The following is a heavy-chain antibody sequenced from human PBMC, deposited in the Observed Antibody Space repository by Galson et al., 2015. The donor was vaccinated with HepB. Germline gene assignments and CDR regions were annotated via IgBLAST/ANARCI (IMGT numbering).Heavy chain of an antibody. CDR3: ARDQSDDIISDAFEI. CDR2: ISAYNGNT. V-gene: IGHV1-18*04. J-gene: IGHJ3*02. D-gene: IGHD3-9*01. Sequence: SVKVSCKASGYTFTSYGISWVRQAPGQGLEWMGWISAYNGNTNYAQKLQGRVTMTTDTSTSTAYMELRSLRSDDTAVYYCARDQSDDIISDAFEIWGQGTMVTVSS. CDR1: GYTFTSYG.